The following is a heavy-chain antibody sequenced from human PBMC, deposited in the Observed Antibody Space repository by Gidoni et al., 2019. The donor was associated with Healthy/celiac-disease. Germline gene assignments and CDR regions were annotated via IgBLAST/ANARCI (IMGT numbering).Heavy chain of an antibody. CDR3: ARDTYGNWGSLERGFDY. CDR1: GFTFSSYS. V-gene: IGHV3-48*02. Sequence: EVQLVESGGGLVQPGGSLRLSCAASGFTFSSYSMNWVRQAPGKGLEWVSYISSSSSTIYYADSVKGRFTISRDNAKNSLYLQMNSLRDEDTAVYYCARDTYGNWGSLERGFDYWGQGTLVTVSS. CDR2: ISSSSSTI. J-gene: IGHJ4*02. D-gene: IGHD7-27*01.